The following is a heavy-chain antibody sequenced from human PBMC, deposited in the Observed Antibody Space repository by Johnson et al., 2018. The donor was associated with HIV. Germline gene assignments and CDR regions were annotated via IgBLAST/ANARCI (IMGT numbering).Heavy chain of an antibody. J-gene: IGHJ3*02. CDR3: ARSPRIVVVVAATVGHAFDI. CDR1: GFTFSSYA. D-gene: IGHD2-15*01. Sequence: QVQLVESGGGVVQPGRSLRLSCAASGFTFSSYAMHWVRQAPGTGLEWVAVISYDGSNKYYAHSVKGRFTISRNNSKNTLYLQMNSLRAEDTAVYYLARSPRIVVVVAATVGHAFDIWGQGTMVTVSS. CDR2: ISYDGSNK. V-gene: IGHV3-30-3*01.